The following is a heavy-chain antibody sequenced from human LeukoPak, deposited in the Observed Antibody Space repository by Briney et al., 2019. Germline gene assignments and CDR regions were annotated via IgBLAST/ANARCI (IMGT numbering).Heavy chain of an antibody. CDR1: GGSISSRSYY. Sequence: SETLSLTCTVSGGSISSRSYYWGWIRQSPGKGLEWIGTIYKSGTTYYNPSLKSRVTISVDTSKNQFSLKLRSVTAADTAVYYCARDSYDSGSYYSYYYNGMDVWGQGTTVTVSS. J-gene: IGHJ6*02. CDR2: IYKSGTT. D-gene: IGHD3-10*01. CDR3: ARDSYDSGSYYSYYYNGMDV. V-gene: IGHV4-39*07.